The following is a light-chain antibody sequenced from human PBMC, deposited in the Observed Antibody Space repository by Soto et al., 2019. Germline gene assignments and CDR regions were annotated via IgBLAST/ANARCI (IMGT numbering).Light chain of an antibody. CDR3: QQYTEGT. V-gene: IGKV1-5*01. J-gene: IGKJ1*01. CDR1: QSISSW. CDR2: DAS. Sequence: DIQMTQSPSTLSASVGDRVTITCRASQSISSWLAWYQQKPGKAPKLLIYDASSLESGVPSRFSGSGSGTELTLTISSLQPDDFATYYCQQYTEGTFGQGTKVEIK.